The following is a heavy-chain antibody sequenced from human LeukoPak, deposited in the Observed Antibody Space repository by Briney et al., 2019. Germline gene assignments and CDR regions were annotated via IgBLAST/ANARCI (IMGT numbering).Heavy chain of an antibody. D-gene: IGHD3-22*01. CDR2: IKEDESEK. J-gene: IGHJ6*03. CDR1: GFTFSNYW. Sequence: GGSLRLSCAASGFTFSNYWMSWVRQAPGNGPEWVANIKEDESEKNYVDSVKGRFTISRDGSKNTAYLQMNSLKTEDTAVYYCNVVNYYYYYMDVWGKGTTVTVSS. V-gene: IGHV3-7*03. CDR3: NVVNYYYYYMDV.